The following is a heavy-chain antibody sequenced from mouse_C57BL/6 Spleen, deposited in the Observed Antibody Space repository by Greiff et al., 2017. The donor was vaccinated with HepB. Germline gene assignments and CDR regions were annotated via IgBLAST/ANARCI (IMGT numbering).Heavy chain of an antibody. Sequence: QVHVKQPGTELVKPGASVKLSCKASGYTFTSYWMHWVKQRPGQGLEWIGNINPSNGGTNYNEKFKSKATLTVDKSSSTAYMQLSSLTSEDSAVYYCARDYGSSRGFAYWGQGTLVTVSA. J-gene: IGHJ3*01. CDR1: GYTFTSYW. CDR3: ARDYGSSRGFAY. V-gene: IGHV1-53*01. CDR2: INPSNGGT. D-gene: IGHD1-1*01.